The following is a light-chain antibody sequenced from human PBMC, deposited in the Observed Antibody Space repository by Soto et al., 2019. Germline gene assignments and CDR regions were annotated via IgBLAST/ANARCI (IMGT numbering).Light chain of an antibody. Sequence: QSVLTQPPSASGTTGQRITISCSGSSSNIGSYTVNWYQHLPGTAPRLLMYSNNQRPSGVPDRFSGSKSGTSASLAISGGLSEDEADYYCAAWDDSLNGLYVFGTGTKLTVL. CDR2: SNN. V-gene: IGLV1-44*01. CDR1: SSNIGSYT. J-gene: IGLJ1*01. CDR3: AAWDDSLNGLYV.